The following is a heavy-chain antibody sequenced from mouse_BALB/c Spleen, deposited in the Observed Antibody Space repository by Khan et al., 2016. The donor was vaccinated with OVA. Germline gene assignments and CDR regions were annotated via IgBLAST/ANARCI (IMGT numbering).Heavy chain of an antibody. D-gene: IGHD2-1*01. CDR1: GYSITSGYS. J-gene: IGHJ4*01. Sequence: VQLQQSGPDLVKPSQSLSLTCTVTGYSITSGYSWHWIRQFPGNKLEWMGYIYHSGSINYNPSLKSRFSITRDTSKNLFFLQLNSVTTEDTATYYCARDGNCKDYWGQGTSVTVSS. V-gene: IGHV3-1*02. CDR2: IYHSGSI. CDR3: ARDGNCKDY.